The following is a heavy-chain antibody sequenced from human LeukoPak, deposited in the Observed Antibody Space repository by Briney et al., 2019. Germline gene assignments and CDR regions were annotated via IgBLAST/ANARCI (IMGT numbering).Heavy chain of an antibody. CDR3: ARDSGSGYYSGLDY. J-gene: IGHJ4*02. CDR2: IYHSGST. D-gene: IGHD3-22*01. Sequence: PSETLSLTCAVSGGSISSSNWWSWVRQPPGKGLEWIGEIYHSGSTYYNPSLKSRVTISVDKSKNHFSLNLSSVTAADTAVYYCARDSGSGYYSGLDYWGQGTLVTVSS. CDR1: GGSISSSNW. V-gene: IGHV4-4*02.